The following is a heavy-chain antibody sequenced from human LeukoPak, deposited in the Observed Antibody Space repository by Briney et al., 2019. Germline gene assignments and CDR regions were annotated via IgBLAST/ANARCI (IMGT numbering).Heavy chain of an antibody. Sequence: PGGSLRLSCAASGFSFSSYSMNWVRQAPGKGLEWVAYISTRSSTIYYADFPQGRFAISRDDAKKSLFLKMNSLGDEDTAVYYCARPRSGYYLDGYDVWGQGTMVTVSS. CDR3: ARPRSGYYLDGYDV. CDR2: ISTRSSTI. J-gene: IGHJ3*01. D-gene: IGHD3-3*01. CDR1: GFSFSSYS. V-gene: IGHV3-48*02.